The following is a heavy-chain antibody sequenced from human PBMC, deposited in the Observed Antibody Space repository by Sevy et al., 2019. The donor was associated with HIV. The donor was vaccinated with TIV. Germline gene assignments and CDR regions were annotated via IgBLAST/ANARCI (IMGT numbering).Heavy chain of an antibody. D-gene: IGHD5-12*01. CDR2: IHYSGST. CDR1: GGPISSYY. J-gene: IGHJ5*02. V-gene: IGHV4-59*01. Sequence: SETLSLTCSVSGGPISSYYWSWIRQPPGKRLEWIGYIHYSGSTNYNPSLNSRLTISVDTSKNQFSLRLTSVTVADTAVYYCVRAPPVRSGDDSLNWFDPWGQGILVTVSS. CDR3: VRAPPVRSGDDSLNWFDP.